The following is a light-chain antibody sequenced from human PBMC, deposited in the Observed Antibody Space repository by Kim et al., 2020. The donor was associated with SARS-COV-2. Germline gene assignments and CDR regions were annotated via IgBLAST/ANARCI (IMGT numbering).Light chain of an antibody. Sequence: EIVLTQSPGTLSLSPGERATLSCRASQSVSSSYLAWYQQKPGQAPRLLIYGASSRATGIPDRFSGSGSGTDFTLTISRLEPEDFAVYYCQQCGNSLTFGGGTKVDIK. J-gene: IGKJ4*01. V-gene: IGKV3-20*01. CDR3: QQCGNSLT. CDR1: QSVSSSY. CDR2: GAS.